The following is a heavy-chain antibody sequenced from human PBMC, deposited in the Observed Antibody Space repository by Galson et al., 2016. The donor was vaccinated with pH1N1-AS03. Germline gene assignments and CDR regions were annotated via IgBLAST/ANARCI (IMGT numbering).Heavy chain of an antibody. J-gene: IGHJ5*02. D-gene: IGHD3-16*01. CDR2: IYHGEAGTS. CDR3: ATDRFGEPTT. V-gene: IGHV3-53*01. Sequence: SRRISCAGSTFIARSNYMSWVRQDPGKGLEWVSVIYHGEAGTSYYADSVKGRFTISRHISTNTVNLQMNNLRVEDTASYYCATDRFGEPTTWGQGTLIIVS. CDR1: TFIARSNY.